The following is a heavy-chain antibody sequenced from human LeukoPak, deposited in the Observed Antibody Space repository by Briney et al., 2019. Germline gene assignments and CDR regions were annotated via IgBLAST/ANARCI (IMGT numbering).Heavy chain of an antibody. J-gene: IGHJ4*02. V-gene: IGHV3-23*01. CDR1: GFTFSSYA. D-gene: IGHD3-10*01. CDR2: IPGGGTST. CDR3: AKLDYYGNY. Sequence: PGGSLRLSCAASGFTFSSYAMSWVRQAPGKGLEWVSGIPGGGTSTHYADSVKGRFTISRDNSKNTLYLQMNSLRAEDTAVYYCAKLDYYGNYWGQGTLVTVSS.